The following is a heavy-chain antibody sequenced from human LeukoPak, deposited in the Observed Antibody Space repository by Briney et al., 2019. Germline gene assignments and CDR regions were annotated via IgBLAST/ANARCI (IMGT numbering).Heavy chain of an antibody. J-gene: IGHJ3*02. V-gene: IGHV3-7*01. Sequence: GGCLRLSWAASGFTLSNYWMAWVRQAPGKGREWVATIKQDGSEKSYVDNVKGRFTISRANDKNSLYMQMNSVRAEDTAVYYCASPEWLPDYIDIWGQGTMVTVSS. CDR1: GFTLSNYW. CDR2: IKQDGSEK. D-gene: IGHD3-3*01. CDR3: ASPEWLPDYIDI.